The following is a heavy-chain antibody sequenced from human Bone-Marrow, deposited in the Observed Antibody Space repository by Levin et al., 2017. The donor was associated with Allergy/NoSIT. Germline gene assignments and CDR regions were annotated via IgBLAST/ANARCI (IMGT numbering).Heavy chain of an antibody. J-gene: IGHJ4*02. D-gene: IGHD3-22*01. V-gene: IGHV3-NL1*01. Sequence: LKISCAVSRFTFSSYGMHWVRQAPGKGLEWVFSLSPSFFSLSSSSLFQGRFTVSRDNFRNTLFLQMNGLRTDDTAVYYCAKDLSVRFYDTSGYFSAQDFWGQGALFTVSS. CDR1: RFTFSSYG. CDR2: LSPSFFSL. CDR3: AKDLSVRFYDTSGYFSAQDF.